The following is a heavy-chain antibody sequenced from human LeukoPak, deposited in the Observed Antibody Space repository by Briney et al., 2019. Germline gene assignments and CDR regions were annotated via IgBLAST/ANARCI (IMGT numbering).Heavy chain of an antibody. CDR3: ARVMREDSSWDLYYFDY. Sequence: PGGSLRLSCAASGLTFSIYSMNWVRQAPGKGLEWVSSISSSSSHIYYADSVKGRYTIPRDNAKNSLYLQMNSMRAEDTAVYYCARVMREDSSWDLYYFDYWGQGTLVTVSS. D-gene: IGHD6-13*01. CDR1: GLTFSIYS. CDR2: ISSSSSHI. V-gene: IGHV3-21*01. J-gene: IGHJ4*02.